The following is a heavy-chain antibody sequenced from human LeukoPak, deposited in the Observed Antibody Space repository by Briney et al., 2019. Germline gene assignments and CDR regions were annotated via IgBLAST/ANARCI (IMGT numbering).Heavy chain of an antibody. CDR3: ARGATVTTRKGRDYFDY. V-gene: IGHV3-33*01. D-gene: IGHD4-11*01. Sequence: PGRSLRLSCAASGFTFSSYGMHWVRQAPGKGLEWVAVIWYDESNKYYADSVKGRFTISRDNSKNTLYLQMNSLRAEDTAVYYCARGATVTTRKGRDYFDYWGQGTLVTVSS. CDR1: GFTFSSYG. J-gene: IGHJ4*02. CDR2: IWYDESNK.